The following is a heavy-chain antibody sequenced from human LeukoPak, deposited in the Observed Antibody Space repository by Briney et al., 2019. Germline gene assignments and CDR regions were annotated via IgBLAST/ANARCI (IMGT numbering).Heavy chain of an antibody. V-gene: IGHV3-21*01. CDR1: GFTFSSYS. D-gene: IGHD6-13*01. CDR2: ISSSSSYI. Sequence: GGSLRLSCAASGFTFSSYSMNWVRQAPGKGLEWVSSISSSSSYIYYADSVKGRFTISRDNAKNSLYLQMNSLRAEDTAVYYCARDSGLYSSSWYDWGQGTLVTVSS. CDR3: ARDSGLYSSSWYD. J-gene: IGHJ4*02.